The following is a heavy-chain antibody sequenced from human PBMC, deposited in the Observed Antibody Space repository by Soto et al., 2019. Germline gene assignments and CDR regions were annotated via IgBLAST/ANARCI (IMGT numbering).Heavy chain of an antibody. CDR1: GGTFSSYT. J-gene: IGHJ4*02. CDR3: VRDWESTTQTWGFGDS. D-gene: IGHD1-1*01. Sequence: QVQLVQSGAEVKKPGSSVKVSCKASGGTFSSYTITWVRQAPGQGLEWLGRNIPIFGVTNYAQKLQDRVTITADRSTTTAYMELSRLRSEDTAVYYCVRDWESTTQTWGFGDSWGQGTLVTVSS. CDR2: NIPIFGVT. V-gene: IGHV1-69*08.